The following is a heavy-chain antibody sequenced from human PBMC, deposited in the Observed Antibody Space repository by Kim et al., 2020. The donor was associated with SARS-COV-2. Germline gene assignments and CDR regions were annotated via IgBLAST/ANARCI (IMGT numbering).Heavy chain of an antibody. CDR1: GFTFGDYA. Sequence: GGSLRLSCTASGFTFGDYAMSWFRQAPGKGLEWVGFIRSKAYGGTTEYAASVKGRFTISRDDSKSIAYLQMNSLKTEDTAVYYCTREREPISIHGHYDYVWGSYRTYYFDYWGQGTLVTVSS. V-gene: IGHV3-49*03. CDR3: TREREPISIHGHYDYVWGSYRTYYFDY. J-gene: IGHJ4*02. CDR2: IRSKAYGGTT. D-gene: IGHD3-16*02.